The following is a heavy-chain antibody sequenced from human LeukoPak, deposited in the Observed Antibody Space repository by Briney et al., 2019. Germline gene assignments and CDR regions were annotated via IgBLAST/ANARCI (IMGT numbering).Heavy chain of an antibody. D-gene: IGHD6-19*01. V-gene: IGHV4-38-2*02. CDR2: FYHGGST. CDR1: GYSISTGYY. Sequence: SETLSLTCTVSGYSISTGYYWDWIRQPPGKGLEWIGTFYHGGSTYYNPSLKSRVTISVDTSKNQFSLKLSSVTAADTAVYYCARGRSSGWWFWGQGTLVTVSS. CDR3: ARGRSSGWWF. J-gene: IGHJ4*02.